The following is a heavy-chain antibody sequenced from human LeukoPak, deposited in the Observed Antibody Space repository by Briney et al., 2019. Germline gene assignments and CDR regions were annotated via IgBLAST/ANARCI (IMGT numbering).Heavy chain of an antibody. J-gene: IGHJ1*01. CDR1: GGSISSSSYY. Sequence: PSETLSLTCTVSGGSISSSSYYWGWIRQPPGKGLEWIGEINHSGSTNYNPSLKSRVTLSVDTSKNQFSLRLNSVTAADTAVYYCATVPYDSSGYYSAGYFQHWGQGTLVTVSS. V-gene: IGHV4-39*07. D-gene: IGHD3-22*01. CDR3: ATVPYDSSGYYSAGYFQH. CDR2: INHSGST.